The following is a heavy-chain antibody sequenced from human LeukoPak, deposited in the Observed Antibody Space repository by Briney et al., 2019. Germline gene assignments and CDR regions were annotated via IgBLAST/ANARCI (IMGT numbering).Heavy chain of an antibody. V-gene: IGHV4-39*01. J-gene: IGHJ4*02. CDR2: IYHSGST. Sequence: SETLSLICTVSGGSISSSSYYWGWIRQPPGKGLEWIGSIYHSGSTYYNPSLKSRVTISVDTSKNQFSLNLSSVTAADTAVYYCARTTYSSSRTFDYWGQGTLVTVSS. CDR3: ARTTYSSSRTFDY. CDR1: GGSISSSSYY. D-gene: IGHD6-13*01.